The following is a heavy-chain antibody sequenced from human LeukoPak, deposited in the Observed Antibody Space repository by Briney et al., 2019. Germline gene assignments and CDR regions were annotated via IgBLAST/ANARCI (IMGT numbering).Heavy chain of an antibody. Sequence: PSETLSLTXTVPGGSISSSSYYWGWIRQPPGKGLEWIGSIYYSGSTYYNPSLKSRVTISVDTSKNQFSLKLSSVTAADTAVYYCASQIQLWRIDYWGQGTLVTVSS. V-gene: IGHV4-39*01. J-gene: IGHJ4*02. CDR2: IYYSGST. CDR1: GGSISSSSYY. D-gene: IGHD5-18*01. CDR3: ASQIQLWRIDY.